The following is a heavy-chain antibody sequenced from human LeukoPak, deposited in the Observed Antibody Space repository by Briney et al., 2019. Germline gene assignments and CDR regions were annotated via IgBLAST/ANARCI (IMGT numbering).Heavy chain of an antibody. D-gene: IGHD3-16*02. V-gene: IGHV1-18*01. CDR2: ISAYNGNT. Sequence: EASVKVSCKASGYTFTSYGISWVRQAPGQGLEWMGWISAYNGNTNYAQKLQGRVTMTTDTSTSTAYMELRSLRSDDTAVYYCARDTITFGGVIARPTPTDYWGQGTLVTVSS. J-gene: IGHJ4*02. CDR3: ARDTITFGGVIARPTPTDY. CDR1: GYTFTSYG.